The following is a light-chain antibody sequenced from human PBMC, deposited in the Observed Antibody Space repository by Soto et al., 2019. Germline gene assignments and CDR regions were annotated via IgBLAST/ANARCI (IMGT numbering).Light chain of an antibody. Sequence: EIVLTQSQGTLSFSPGERATLSCRASESVSSGWLAWYQRKPGQAPRLLIYSASSRVAGISDRFSGRGSGTDFTLTISRLELEDFAVYYCQQYGWTFGQGTKVDIK. CDR1: ESVSSGW. V-gene: IGKV3-20*01. J-gene: IGKJ1*01. CDR3: QQYGWT. CDR2: SAS.